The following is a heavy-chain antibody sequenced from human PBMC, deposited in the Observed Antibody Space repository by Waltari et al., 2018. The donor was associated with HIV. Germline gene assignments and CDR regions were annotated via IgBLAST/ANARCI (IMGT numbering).Heavy chain of an antibody. CDR1: GGSFSGYY. J-gene: IGHJ4*02. V-gene: IGHV4-34*01. CDR3: ASLGYCSGGSCYSSDY. D-gene: IGHD2-15*01. Sequence: QVQLQQWGAGLLKPSEPLSLTCAVYGGSFSGYYWSWIRQPPGKGLEWIGEINHSGSTNYNPSLKSRVTISVDTSKNQFSLKLSSVTAADTAVYYCASLGYCSGGSCYSSDYWGQGTLVTVSS. CDR2: INHSGST.